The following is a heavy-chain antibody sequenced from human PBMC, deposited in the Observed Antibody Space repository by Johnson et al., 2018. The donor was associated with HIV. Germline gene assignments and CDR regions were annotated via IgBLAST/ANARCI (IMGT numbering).Heavy chain of an antibody. V-gene: IGHV3-30*04. Sequence: QMQLVESGGGVVQPGRSLRLSCAASGFTFSSYAMHWVRQAPGKGLECVAVISYDGSNKYYADSVKGRFTISRDNSKNTLYLQMNSLRAEDTAVYYCARVAVLWFRDTNAFDIWVQGTMVTVSS. CDR2: ISYDGSNK. J-gene: IGHJ3*02. D-gene: IGHD3-10*01. CDR1: GFTFSSYA. CDR3: ARVAVLWFRDTNAFDI.